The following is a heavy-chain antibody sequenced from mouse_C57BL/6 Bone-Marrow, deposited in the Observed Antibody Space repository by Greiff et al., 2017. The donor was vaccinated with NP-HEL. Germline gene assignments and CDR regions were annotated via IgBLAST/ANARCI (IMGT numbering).Heavy chain of an antibody. CDR1: GYAFSSSW. V-gene: IGHV1-82*01. CDR2: IYPGDGDT. CDR3: ARPLLYYYGSSSFAY. D-gene: IGHD1-1*01. Sequence: QVQLKQSGPELVKPGASVKISCKASGYAFSSSWMNWVKQRPGKGLEWIGRIYPGDGDTNYNGKFKGKATLTADKSSSTAYMQLSSLTSEDSAVYFCARPLLYYYGSSSFAYWGQGTLVTVSA. J-gene: IGHJ3*01.